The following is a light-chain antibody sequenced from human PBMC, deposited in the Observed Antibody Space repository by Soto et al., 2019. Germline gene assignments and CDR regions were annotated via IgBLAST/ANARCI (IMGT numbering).Light chain of an antibody. CDR1: QNVDIY. J-gene: IGKJ5*01. V-gene: IGKV3-11*01. CDR3: QQRRNWPPLT. CDR2: DAS. Sequence: ETVLTQSPATLSLSPGERATLSCRASQNVDIYLAWYQQKPGQAPRLLIYDASNRATGVPPTFSGSGSGTDFTLTISSLEPEDFALYYGQQRRNWPPLTLGQGTRLEIK.